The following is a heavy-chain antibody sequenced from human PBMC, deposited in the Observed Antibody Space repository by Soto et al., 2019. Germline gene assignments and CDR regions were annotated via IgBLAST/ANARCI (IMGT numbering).Heavy chain of an antibody. D-gene: IGHD6-13*01. CDR1: GGSISSYY. Sequence: PSETLSLTCTVSGGSISSYYWSWIRQPPGKGLEWIGYIYYSGSTNYNPSLKSRVTISVDTSKNQFSLKLSSVTAADTAVYYCARAPVPLYSSSWYYFDYRGQGTLVTVSS. CDR2: IYYSGST. J-gene: IGHJ4*02. V-gene: IGHV4-59*01. CDR3: ARAPVPLYSSSWYYFDY.